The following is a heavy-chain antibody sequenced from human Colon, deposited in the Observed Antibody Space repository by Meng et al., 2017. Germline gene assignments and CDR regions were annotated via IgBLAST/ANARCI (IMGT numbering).Heavy chain of an antibody. V-gene: IGHV1-18*01. CDR2: INPYNGNT. D-gene: IGHD1-14*01. J-gene: IGHJ4*02. CDR1: GYTFTTYG. Sequence: QVRLVKAGAEVKKPGASVKVSGKASGYTFTTYGISWVRQAPGQGLEWMGWINPYNGNTNYPQKLQGRVTMTTDTSTSTAYMELRSLRSDDTAVYYCARFNHRAPDYWGQGTLVTVSS. CDR3: ARFNHRAPDY.